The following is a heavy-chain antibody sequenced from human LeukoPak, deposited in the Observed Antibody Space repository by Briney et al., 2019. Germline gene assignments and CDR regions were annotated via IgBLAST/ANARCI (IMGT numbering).Heavy chain of an antibody. CDR2: ISSSGSTI. V-gene: IGHV3-11*01. D-gene: IGHD3-22*01. Sequence: PGGSLRLSCAASGFTFSDYYMSWIRQAPGKELEWVSYISSSGSTIYYADSVKGRFTISRDNAKNSLYLQMNSLRAEDTAVYYCAGDYYDSSGYYNYWGQGTLVTVSS. CDR1: GFTFSDYY. CDR3: AGDYYDSSGYYNY. J-gene: IGHJ4*02.